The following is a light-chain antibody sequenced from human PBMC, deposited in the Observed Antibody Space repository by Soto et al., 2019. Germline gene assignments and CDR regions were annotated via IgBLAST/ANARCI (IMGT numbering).Light chain of an antibody. Sequence: IVLTQSPGTLSLSPGEGATLSCRASQSVGGTFLAWYQQKGGQAPRLLIHGASNRATGIPDRFSGSGSGTDFTLTIRRLEPEEFAVYYCQQYGGSLRTFGQGAKV. V-gene: IGKV3-20*01. CDR3: QQYGGSLRT. J-gene: IGKJ1*01. CDR2: GAS. CDR1: QSVGGTF.